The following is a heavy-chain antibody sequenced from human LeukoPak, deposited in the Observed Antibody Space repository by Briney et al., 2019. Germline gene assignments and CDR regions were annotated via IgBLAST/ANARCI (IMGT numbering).Heavy chain of an antibody. D-gene: IGHD3-16*01. CDR3: VRDRGFGDYGIDY. J-gene: IGHJ4*02. V-gene: IGHV4-59*02. CDR2: IQNSGST. CDR1: GGSVSSSF. Sequence: SETLSLTCAVSGGSVSSSFWSWIRQSPGKALEWIGYIQNSGSTKYNPSLKSRVTMSVDTSKNQFSLGLSSVTAADTAVYYCVRDRGFGDYGIDYWGQGILVTVSS.